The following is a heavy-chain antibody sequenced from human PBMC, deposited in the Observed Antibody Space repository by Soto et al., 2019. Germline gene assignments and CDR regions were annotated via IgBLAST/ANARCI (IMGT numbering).Heavy chain of an antibody. CDR3: VRGRYGSEIH. CDR1: GFTVSSNY. CDR2: VYSGGAT. J-gene: IGHJ4*02. D-gene: IGHD3-10*01. V-gene: IGHV3-53*05. Sequence: GGSLRLSCAASGFTVSSNYMTWVRQAPGKGLEWVSLVYSGGATHYAASVKGRFTISTDSSQSTMFLQMNSLRTEDTATYYCVRGRYGSEIHWGQGTKVTVSS.